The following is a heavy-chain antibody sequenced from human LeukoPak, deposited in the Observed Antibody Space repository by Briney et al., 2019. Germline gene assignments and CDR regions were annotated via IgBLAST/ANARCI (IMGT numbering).Heavy chain of an antibody. CDR1: GYSISSGYY. CDR3: ARTTEGGYAYGYFYYYYMDV. Sequence: SETLSLTCTVSGYSISSGYYWSWIRQPPGKGLEWIGYIHYSGSTNYNPSLKSRVTISVDTSKNHFSLKLSSVTAADTAVYYCARTTEGGYAYGYFYYYYMDVWGKGTTVTISS. V-gene: IGHV4-61*03. J-gene: IGHJ6*03. D-gene: IGHD3-16*01. CDR2: IHYSGST.